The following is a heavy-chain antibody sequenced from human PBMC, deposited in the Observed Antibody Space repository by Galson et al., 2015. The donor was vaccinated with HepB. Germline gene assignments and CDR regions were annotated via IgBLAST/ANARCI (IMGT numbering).Heavy chain of an antibody. CDR2: ISLRDTSI. J-gene: IGHJ5*02. V-gene: IGHV3-11*01. Sequence: SLRLSCATSGFTFSDYFMYWIRQAPGRRPEWVSSISLRDTSIHYADFAKGRFTISRDNAKNSLYLQMSSLRVDDTAVYYCVRARTQHHADTGFDPWGQGSLVIVSS. CDR3: VRARTQHHADTGFDP. CDR1: GFTFSDYF. D-gene: IGHD1-14*01.